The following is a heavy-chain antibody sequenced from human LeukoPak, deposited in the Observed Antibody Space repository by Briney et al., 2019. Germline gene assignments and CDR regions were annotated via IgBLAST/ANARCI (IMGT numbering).Heavy chain of an antibody. CDR1: GFTFSSYA. D-gene: IGHD6-19*01. Sequence: PGGSLRLSCAASGFTFSSYAMSWVRQAPGKGLEWVSAISGSGGSTYYADSVKGRFTISRDNSKNTLYLQMNSLRAENTAVYYCAKGSSDLSSGWYSHYYYYGMDVWGQGTTVTVSS. CDR2: ISGSGGST. V-gene: IGHV3-23*01. CDR3: AKGSSDLSSGWYSHYYYYGMDV. J-gene: IGHJ6*02.